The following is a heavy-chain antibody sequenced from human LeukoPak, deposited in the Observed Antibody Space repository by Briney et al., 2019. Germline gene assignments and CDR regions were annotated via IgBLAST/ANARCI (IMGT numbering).Heavy chain of an antibody. CDR2: ISGSGGST. CDR3: ANGGKIP. J-gene: IGHJ5*02. Sequence: GGSLRLSCAASGFTVSSNYMNWVRQAPGKGLEWVSAISGSGGSTYYADSVKGRFTISRDNSKNTLYLQMNSLRAEDTAVYYCANGGKIPWGQGTLVTVSS. CDR1: GFTVSSNY. V-gene: IGHV3-23*01. D-gene: IGHD3-3*01.